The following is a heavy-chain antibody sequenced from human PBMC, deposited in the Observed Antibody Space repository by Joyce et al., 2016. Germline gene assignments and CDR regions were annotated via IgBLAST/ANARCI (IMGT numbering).Heavy chain of an antibody. Sequence: EVQLLESGESLVQPGVSLRLSCAAPGFPFSNYAMSWVRQAPGEGLEWVSTIGNSGDSTYYADAVKGRFTISRDNSKNTLYLQMNSLRAEDTAVYYCAKGGWNDDWGQGTLVTVSS. V-gene: IGHV3-23*01. D-gene: IGHD1-1*01. CDR1: GFPFSNYA. CDR2: IGNSGDST. CDR3: AKGGWNDD. J-gene: IGHJ4*02.